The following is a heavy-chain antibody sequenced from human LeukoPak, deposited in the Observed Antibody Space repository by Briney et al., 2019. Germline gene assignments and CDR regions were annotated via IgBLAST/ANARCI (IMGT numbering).Heavy chain of an antibody. J-gene: IGHJ4*02. D-gene: IGHD1-26*01. Sequence: GGSLRLSCAASGFTFSIYTIHWVRRAPGKGLEWVAVVSYDGSNKYYADSVKGRFTISRDNSKNTLYLQMNSLRAEDTAMYYCARGMVGPTRTLFDYWGQGTLVTVSS. CDR2: VSYDGSNK. CDR1: GFTFSIYT. V-gene: IGHV3-30-3*01. CDR3: ARGMVGPTRTLFDY.